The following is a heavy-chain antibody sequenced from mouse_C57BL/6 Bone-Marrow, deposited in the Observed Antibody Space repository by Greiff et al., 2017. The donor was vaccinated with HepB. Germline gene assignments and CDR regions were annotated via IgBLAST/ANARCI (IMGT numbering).Heavy chain of an antibody. J-gene: IGHJ2*01. CDR3: ARRGIYYGNYGWFDY. D-gene: IGHD2-1*01. CDR2: IFPGSGST. V-gene: IGHV1-75*01. Sequence: QVQLKESGPELVKPGASVKISCKASGYTFTDYYINWVKQRPGQGLEWIGWIFPGSGSTYYNEKFKGKATLTVDKSSSTAYMLLSSLTSEDSAVYFCARRGIYYGNYGWFDYWGQGTTLTVSS. CDR1: GYTFTDYY.